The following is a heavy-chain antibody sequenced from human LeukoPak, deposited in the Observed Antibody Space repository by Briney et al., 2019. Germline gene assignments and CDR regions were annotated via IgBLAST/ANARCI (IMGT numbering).Heavy chain of an antibody. CDR1: GGSISYYY. V-gene: IGHV4-59*01. CDR2: IYYSGST. D-gene: IGHD6-13*01. J-gene: IGHJ5*02. CDR3: ARAGYSSSLSWFDP. Sequence: PSETLSLTCTVSGGSISYYYWSWIRQPPGKGLELIGYIYYSGSTNYNPSLKSRVTISVDTSKNQFSLKLTSVTAADTAVYYCARAGYSSSLSWFDPWGQGSLVTVSS.